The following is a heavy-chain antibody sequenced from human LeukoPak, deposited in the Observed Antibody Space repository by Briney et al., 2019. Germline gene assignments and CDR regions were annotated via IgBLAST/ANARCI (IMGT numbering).Heavy chain of an antibody. J-gene: IGHJ4*02. CDR2: ISSSSSTI. D-gene: IGHD2-15*01. CDR1: GFTFSDYS. V-gene: IGHV3-48*01. Sequence: GGSLRLSCAASGFTFSDYSMNWVRQAPGKGLEWVSYISSSSSTIYYADSVRGRFTISRDNVKKSLYLRMNSLRAEDTAVYYCARYSGGPGDPGGFDSWGQGTLVTVSS. CDR3: ARYSGGPGDPGGFDS.